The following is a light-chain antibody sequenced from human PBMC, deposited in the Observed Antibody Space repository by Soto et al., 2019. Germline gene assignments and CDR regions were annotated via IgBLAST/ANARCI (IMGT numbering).Light chain of an antibody. CDR1: QSISTY. CDR3: RHGYSTPLT. J-gene: IGKJ4*01. V-gene: IGKV1-39*01. Sequence: DIQMTQSPSSLSASVGDRVTITCRASQSISTYLHWYQQKPGKAPNLLIYAASTLQGGVPSRFSGSGSGTDFTLTISSLQPEDFATYFCRHGYSTPLTFGGGTKLDIK. CDR2: AAS.